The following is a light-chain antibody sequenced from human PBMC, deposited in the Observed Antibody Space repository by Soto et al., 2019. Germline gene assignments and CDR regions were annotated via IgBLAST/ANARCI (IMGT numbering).Light chain of an antibody. CDR2: DAS. Sequence: DINITQSPSTLSASVGDRVTITCRASQSISSWLAWYQQKPGKAPKLLIYDASSLESGVPSRFSGSGSGTEFTLTISSLQPDDFATYYCQQSFSTHALTFGGGTKVDIK. V-gene: IGKV1-5*01. J-gene: IGKJ4*01. CDR3: QQSFSTHALT. CDR1: QSISSW.